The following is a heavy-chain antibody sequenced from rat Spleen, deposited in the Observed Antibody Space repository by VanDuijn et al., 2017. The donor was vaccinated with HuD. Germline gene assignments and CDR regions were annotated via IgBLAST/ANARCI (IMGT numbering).Heavy chain of an antibody. CDR2: ISNCGGNT. CDR1: GFTFSNYY. CDR3: ARRHYGYTDYFDY. J-gene: IGHJ2*01. D-gene: IGHD1-11*01. V-gene: IGHV5-25*01. Sequence: EVQLVESGGGLVQPGRSMKLSCAASGFTFSNYYMAWVRQAPTKGLEWVASISNCGGNTYYRDSGKGRFTISRDNAKSTLYLQKNSLRSEDTATYYCARRHYGYTDYFDYWGQGVMVTVSS.